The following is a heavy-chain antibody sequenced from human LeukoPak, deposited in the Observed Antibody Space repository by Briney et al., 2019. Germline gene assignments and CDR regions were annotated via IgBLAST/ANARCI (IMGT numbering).Heavy chain of an antibody. CDR3: ARDTGGLVPAAMFDP. J-gene: IGHJ5*02. Sequence: GASVKVSCKASGGTFSSYAISWVRQAPGQGLEWMGGIIPNFGTANYAQKFQGRVTITADESTSTAYMELSSLRSEDTAVYYCARDTGGLVPAAMFDPWGQGTLVTVSS. V-gene: IGHV1-69*01. CDR1: GGTFSSYA. CDR2: IIPNFGTA. D-gene: IGHD2-2*01.